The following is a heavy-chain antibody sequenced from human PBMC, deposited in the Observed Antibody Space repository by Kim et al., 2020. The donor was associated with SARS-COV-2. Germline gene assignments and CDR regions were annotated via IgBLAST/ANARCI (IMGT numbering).Heavy chain of an antibody. CDR3: GREVPAAAKAFDI. D-gene: IGHD6-13*01. V-gene: IGHV3-21*01. Sequence: YAESVKGRFNITRDNAKNSLYLKKNSLRAEDTAVYYWGREVPAAAKAFDIWGQGTMVTVSS. J-gene: IGHJ3*02.